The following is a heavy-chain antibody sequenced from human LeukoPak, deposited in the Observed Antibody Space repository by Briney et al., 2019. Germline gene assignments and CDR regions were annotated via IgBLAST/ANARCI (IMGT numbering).Heavy chain of an antibody. CDR2: IYYSGST. J-gene: IGHJ4*02. CDR1: GGSISSSSYC. CDR3: ASQDERITMVRGVIRFDY. Sequence: PSEALPLTCTVSGGSISSSSYCWGWIRQPPGKGLEWIGSIYYSGSTYYNPSLKSRVTISVDTSKNQFSLKLSSVTAADTAVYYCASQDERITMVRGVIRFDYWGQGTLVTVSS. V-gene: IGHV4-39*01. D-gene: IGHD3-10*01.